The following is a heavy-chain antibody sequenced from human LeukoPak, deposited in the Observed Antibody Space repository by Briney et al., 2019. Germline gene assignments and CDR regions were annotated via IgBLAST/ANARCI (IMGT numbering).Heavy chain of an antibody. CDR2: MYYRGST. J-gene: IGHJ5*02. CDR1: GGSINSSSYY. CDR3: ARDSGGDSGNDP. D-gene: IGHD2-21*02. Sequence: PSETLSLTCTVPGGSINSSSYYWGWVRQPPGKGLEWIGSMYYRGSTYYNPSLKSRVTISVDTSKNQFSLKLSSVTAADTAVYYCARDSGGDSGNDPWGQGTLVTVSS. V-gene: IGHV4-39*07.